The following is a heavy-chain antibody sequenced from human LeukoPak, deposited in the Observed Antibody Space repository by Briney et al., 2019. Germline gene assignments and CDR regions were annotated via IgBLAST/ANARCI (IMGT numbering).Heavy chain of an antibody. D-gene: IGHD6-6*01. CDR3: AGDGFKYRILDAFDI. Sequence: ASVKVSCKASGYTFTSYGISWVRQAPGQGLEWMGWISAYNGNTNYAQKLQGRVTMTTDTSTSTAYMELRSLRSDDTAVYYCAGDGFKYRILDAFDIWGQGTMVTVSS. J-gene: IGHJ3*02. CDR2: ISAYNGNT. V-gene: IGHV1-18*01. CDR1: GYTFTSYG.